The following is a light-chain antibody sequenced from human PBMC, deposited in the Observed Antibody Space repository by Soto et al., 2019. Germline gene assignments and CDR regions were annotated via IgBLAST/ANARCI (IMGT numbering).Light chain of an antibody. Sequence: AIQMTQSPSSLSASVGDRVIITCRASQGIRNDLGWYQQKPGKAPKLLIYAAYSLQSGVQSRFSGSGSGTDFTLTIRSLQPEDCATYYCLQDYNYPPTFGQGANVDIK. V-gene: IGKV1-6*01. J-gene: IGKJ1*01. CDR1: QGIRND. CDR3: LQDYNYPPT. CDR2: AAY.